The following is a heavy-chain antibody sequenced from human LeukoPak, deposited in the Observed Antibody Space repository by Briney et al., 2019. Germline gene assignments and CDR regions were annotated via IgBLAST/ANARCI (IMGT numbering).Heavy chain of an antibody. CDR3: ASLVDLDY. CDR2: IYSGGST. J-gene: IGHJ4*02. CDR1: GFTVSSNY. V-gene: IGHV3-53*01. Sequence: PGGSLTLSCAASGFTVSSNYMSWVRQAPGKGLEWVSVIYSGGSTYYADSVKGRFTISRDNSKNTLYLQMNSMRAEDTAVYYCASLVDLDYWGQGTLVTVSS. D-gene: IGHD5-12*01.